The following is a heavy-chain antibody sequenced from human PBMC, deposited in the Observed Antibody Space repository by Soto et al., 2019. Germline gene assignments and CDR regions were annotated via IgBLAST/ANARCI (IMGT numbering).Heavy chain of an antibody. V-gene: IGHV1-18*01. J-gene: IGHJ4*02. CDR3: ARVHLSSLYYYGSGSYYNRVPFDY. CDR2: ISAYNGNT. CDR1: GYTFTSCC. Sequence: GASVNVSCKASGYTFTSCCISWVRRAPGQGLECMGWISAYNGNTNYAQKLQGRVTMTTDTSTSTAYMELRSLRSDDTAVYYCARVHLSSLYYYGSGSYYNRVPFDYWGQGTLVTVS. D-gene: IGHD3-10*01.